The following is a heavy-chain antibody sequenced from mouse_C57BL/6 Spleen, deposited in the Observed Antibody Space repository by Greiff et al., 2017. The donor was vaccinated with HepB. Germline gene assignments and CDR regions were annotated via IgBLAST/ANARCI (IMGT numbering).Heavy chain of an antibody. CDR1: GFSLTSYG. Sequence: VQLVESGPGLVQPSQSLSITCTVSGFSLTSYGVHWVRQSPGKGLEWLGVIWSGGSTDYNAAFISRLSISKDNSKSQVFFKMNSLQADDTAIYYCAREDGNYVDYAMDYWGQGTSVTVSS. V-gene: IGHV2-2*01. CDR3: AREDGNYVDYAMDY. J-gene: IGHJ4*01. CDR2: IWSGGST. D-gene: IGHD2-1*01.